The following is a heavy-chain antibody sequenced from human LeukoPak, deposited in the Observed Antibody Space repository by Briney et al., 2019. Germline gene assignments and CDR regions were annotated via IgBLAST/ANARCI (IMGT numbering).Heavy chain of an antibody. CDR1: GYTFTDYY. J-gene: IGHJ4*02. CDR2: INPNSGGT. V-gene: IGHV1-2*02. CDR3: ARGHGSGFGDG. D-gene: IGHD3-10*01. Sequence: ASVKVSCKASGYTFTDYYMHWVRQTPGQGLEWMGWINPNSGGTNYAQKLQGRVTMTTDTSTSTAYMELRSLRSDDTAVYYCARGHGSGFGDGWGQGTLVTVSS.